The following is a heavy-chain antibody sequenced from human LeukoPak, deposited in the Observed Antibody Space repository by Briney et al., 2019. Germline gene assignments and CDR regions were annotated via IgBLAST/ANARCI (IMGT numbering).Heavy chain of an antibody. CDR1: GGSISSYY. D-gene: IGHD6-13*01. J-gene: IGHJ4*02. CDR2: IYTSGST. Sequence: SETLSLTCTVSGGSISSYYWSWIRQPAGKGLEWIGRIYTSGSTNYNPSLKSRVTISVDTSKNQFSLRLNSVTAADTAVYYCARQYGPGYSSTWYFDYWGQGTLVTVSS. V-gene: IGHV4-4*07. CDR3: ARQYGPGYSSTWYFDY.